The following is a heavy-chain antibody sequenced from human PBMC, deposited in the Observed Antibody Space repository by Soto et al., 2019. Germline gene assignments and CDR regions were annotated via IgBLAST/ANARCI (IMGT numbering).Heavy chain of an antibody. CDR1: GCSFTRYW. CDR3: ARHAPYDYVWSLGMDV. D-gene: IGHD3-16*01. CDR2: IYPGDSDT. Sequence: LGESLKISGTGSGCSFTRYWIGWVRQMHGKGLEWMGIIYPGDSDTRYSPSFQGQVTISADKSISTAYLQWSSLKASDTAMYYCARHAPYDYVWSLGMDVWGQGTTVTVSS. J-gene: IGHJ6*02. V-gene: IGHV5-51*01.